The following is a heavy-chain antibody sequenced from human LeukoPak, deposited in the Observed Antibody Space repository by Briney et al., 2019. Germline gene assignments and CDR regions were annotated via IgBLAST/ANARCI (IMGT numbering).Heavy chain of an antibody. CDR1: GGSISSYY. J-gene: IGHJ4*02. CDR3: ARHTSSVYYDFWSGYEDCFDY. D-gene: IGHD3-3*01. CDR2: IYYSGST. Sequence: SETLSLTCTVSGGSISSYYWSWIRQPPGKGLEWIGYIYYSGSTNYNPSLKSRVTISVDTSKNQFSLKLSSVTAADTAVYYCARHTSSVYYDFWSGYEDCFDYWGQGTLVTVSS. V-gene: IGHV4-59*08.